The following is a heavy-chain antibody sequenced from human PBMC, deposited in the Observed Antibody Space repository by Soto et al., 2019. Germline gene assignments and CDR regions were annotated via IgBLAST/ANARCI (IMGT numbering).Heavy chain of an antibody. CDR1: GGSISSSNW. J-gene: IGHJ2*01. Sequence: QVQLQESRPGLVKPSGTLSLTCAVSGGSISSSNWWSWVRQPPGQGLEWIGEIYHSGSTNYNPSLKSRVTISVDKSKNQFSLKLSSVTAADTAVYYCAIVRASVWWDFDLWGRGTLVTVSS. CDR2: IYHSGST. CDR3: AIVRASVWWDFDL. V-gene: IGHV4-4*02.